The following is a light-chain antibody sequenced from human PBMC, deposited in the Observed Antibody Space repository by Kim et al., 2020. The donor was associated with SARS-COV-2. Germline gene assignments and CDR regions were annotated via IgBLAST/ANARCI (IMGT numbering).Light chain of an antibody. V-gene: IGLV2-14*04. CDR1: SSGVGGYNY. CDR2: SVS. Sequence: LSITISCSGTSSGVGGYNYVSWFQQHPGKAPKMMIFSVSKRPSGVSNRFSGSKSGNTASLTISGLQAEDEADYYCSSYTSSSTWVFGGGTQLTVL. CDR3: SSYTSSSTWV. J-gene: IGLJ3*02.